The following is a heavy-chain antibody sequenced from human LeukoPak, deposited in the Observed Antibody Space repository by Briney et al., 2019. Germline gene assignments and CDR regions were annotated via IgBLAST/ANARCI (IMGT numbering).Heavy chain of an antibody. CDR1: GYTFTGYY. CDR2: INPNSGGT. Sequence: ASVKVSCKPSGYTFTGYYIHWVRQAPGQGLEWMGWINPNSGGTTYAQNFQGRVTMTRDTSISTAYMELSRLTSDDTAVYYCAREDGHSPDPWGQGTLVTVSS. J-gene: IGHJ5*02. CDR3: AREDGHSPDP. D-gene: IGHD5-24*01. V-gene: IGHV1-2*02.